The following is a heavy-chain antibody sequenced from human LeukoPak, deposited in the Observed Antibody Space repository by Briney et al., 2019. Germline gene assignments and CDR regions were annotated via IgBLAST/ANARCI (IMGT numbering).Heavy chain of an antibody. D-gene: IGHD3-10*01. CDR2: INPTSGST. J-gene: IGHJ4*02. CDR1: GYTFTSYY. Sequence: GASVKVSCKASGYTFTSYYIHWVRQAPGEGLEWMGIINPTSGSTSYAQKFQGRVTITRDTSASTAYMELSSPRSEDMAVYYCARDHGTGGVDYWGQGTLVTVSS. V-gene: IGHV1-46*01. CDR3: ARDHGTGGVDY.